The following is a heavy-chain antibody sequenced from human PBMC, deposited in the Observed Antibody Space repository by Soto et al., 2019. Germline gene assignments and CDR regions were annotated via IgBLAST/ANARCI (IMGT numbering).Heavy chain of an antibody. J-gene: IGHJ4*02. V-gene: IGHV1-3*01. Sequence: PSVKVSCKASGYTFTSYAMHWVRQAPGQRLEWMGRINAGNGNTKYSQKFQGRVTITRDTSASTAYMELSSLRSEDTAVYYCARDRLAVAGYYFDYWGQGTLVTVSS. D-gene: IGHD6-19*01. CDR1: GYTFTSYA. CDR2: INAGNGNT. CDR3: ARDRLAVAGYYFDY.